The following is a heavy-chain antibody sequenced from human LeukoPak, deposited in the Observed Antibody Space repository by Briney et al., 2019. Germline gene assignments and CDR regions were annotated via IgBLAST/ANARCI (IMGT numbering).Heavy chain of an antibody. CDR2: ISDNEGTT. V-gene: IGHV3-23*01. CDR3: ARHDSFIPY. J-gene: IGHJ4*02. CDR1: GFTFNYYA. D-gene: IGHD5-18*01. Sequence: PGGSLRLSCAASGFTFNYYAMSWVRQAPGKGLEWVSGISDNEGTTYYTDSVKGRFTISRDNTRNTVYPQMNNLRADDTAVYFCARHDSFIPYWGQGTLVTVSS.